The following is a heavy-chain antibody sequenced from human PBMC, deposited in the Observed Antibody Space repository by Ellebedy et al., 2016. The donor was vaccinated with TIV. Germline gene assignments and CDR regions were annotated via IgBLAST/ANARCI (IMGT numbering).Heavy chain of an antibody. CDR1: GYTLTGSS. CDR2: FDPEEGET. D-gene: IGHD1-26*01. Sequence: AAPVKVSCKVSGYTLTGSSMHWVRQAPGKGLEWMGGFDPEEGETIYAQKFQGRVTMTEDTSTDTAYMELSSLRSEDTALYYCAIWGWELHLLGYWGQGTLVTVSS. V-gene: IGHV1-24*01. J-gene: IGHJ4*02. CDR3: AIWGWELHLLGY.